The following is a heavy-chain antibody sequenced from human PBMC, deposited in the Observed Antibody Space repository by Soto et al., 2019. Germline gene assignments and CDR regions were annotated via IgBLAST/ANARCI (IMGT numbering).Heavy chain of an antibody. CDR3: AKDYYYGSGPQGYFDY. CDR2: ISYDGSNK. Sequence: PGGSLRLSCAASGFTFSSYGMHWVRQAPGKGLEWVAVISYDGSNKYFADSVKGRFTISRDNSKNTLYLQMNSLRAEDMAVYYCAKDYYYGSGPQGYFDYWGQGTLVTVSS. J-gene: IGHJ4*02. D-gene: IGHD3-10*01. V-gene: IGHV3-30*18. CDR1: GFTFSSYG.